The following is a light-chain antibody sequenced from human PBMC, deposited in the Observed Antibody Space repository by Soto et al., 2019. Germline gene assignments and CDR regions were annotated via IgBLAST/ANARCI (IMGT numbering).Light chain of an antibody. CDR1: QSISSW. V-gene: IGKV1-5*03. CDR3: QQYSTYPWT. Sequence: DVQMTQSPSTLAASVKDRVTITCRASQSISSWLAWYQQEPGKAPKLLISTASSLESGVPSRFSGSGYGTEFALTISSLQPDDFATYYCQQYSTYPWTFGKGTKVDIK. J-gene: IGKJ1*01. CDR2: TAS.